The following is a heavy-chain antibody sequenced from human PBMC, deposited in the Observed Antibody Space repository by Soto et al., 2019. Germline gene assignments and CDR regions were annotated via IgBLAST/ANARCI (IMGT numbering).Heavy chain of an antibody. D-gene: IGHD2-15*01. J-gene: IGHJ6*03. V-gene: IGHV3-21*01. CDR3: ARDGRSGNDYFYFFYMDV. CDR1: GFTLSSYS. CDR2: ISSRSSYL. Sequence: ESGGGLVKPGGSLRLACAASGFTLSSYSMNWVRQAPGKGLEWVSSISSRSSYLYYADSVKGRFSISRDNAKNSLFLQMNNLRAEDTAVYYCARDGRSGNDYFYFFYMDVWGKGTTVTVSS.